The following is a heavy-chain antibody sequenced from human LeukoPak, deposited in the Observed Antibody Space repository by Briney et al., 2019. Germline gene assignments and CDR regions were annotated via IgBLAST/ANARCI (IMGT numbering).Heavy chain of an antibody. D-gene: IGHD4-23*01. V-gene: IGHV3-20*04. CDR1: GFTFDDYG. J-gene: IGHJ4*02. Sequence: GGSLRLSCAASGFTFDDYGMSWVRQAPGKGLEWVSGINWNGGSTGYADSVKGRFTISRDNAKNSLYLQMNSPRAEDTALYYCARVTVDHGGNVYYFDYWGQGTLVTVSS. CDR2: INWNGGST. CDR3: ARVTVDHGGNVYYFDY.